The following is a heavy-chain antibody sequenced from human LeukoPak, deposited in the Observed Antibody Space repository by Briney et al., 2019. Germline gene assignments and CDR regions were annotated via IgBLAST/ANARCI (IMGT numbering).Heavy chain of an antibody. J-gene: IGHJ4*02. CDR1: GGSFSGYY. Sequence: SETLSLTCAVYGGSFSGYYWSWIRQPPGKGLEWIGEINHGGSTNYNPSLKSRVTISVDTSKNQFSLKLSSVTAADTAVYYCARGRVDFDYWGQGTLVTVSS. CDR2: INHGGST. CDR3: ARGRVDFDY. V-gene: IGHV4-34*01. D-gene: IGHD2-15*01.